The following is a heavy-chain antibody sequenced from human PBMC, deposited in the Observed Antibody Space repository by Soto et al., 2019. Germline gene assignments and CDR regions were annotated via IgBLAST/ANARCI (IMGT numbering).Heavy chain of an antibody. D-gene: IGHD5-18*01. V-gene: IGHV3-23*01. Sequence: GGSLRLSCAASGFTFSSYAMSWVSQAPGKGLEWVSALRGCGGSPYYADSVTGGCTDSRDISNNTLYLQMNSLRAEDTAVYYCAKGYSYGYISWFDPWGQGTLVTVSS. CDR3: AKGYSYGYISWFDP. CDR2: LRGCGGSP. J-gene: IGHJ5*02. CDR1: GFTFSSYA.